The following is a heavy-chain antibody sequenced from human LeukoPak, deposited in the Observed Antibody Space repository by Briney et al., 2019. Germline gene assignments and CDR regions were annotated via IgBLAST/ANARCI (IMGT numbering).Heavy chain of an antibody. J-gene: IGHJ5*02. CDR2: IDPSDSYT. CDR3: ARQSQTDNWFDP. Sequence: PGESLQISCKGAGYSFTSYWISWVRQMPGKEGVWMGRIDPSDSYTNYSPSFQGHVTISADKSISTAYLPWSSLKASDTAMYYCARQSQTDNWFDPWGQGTLVTVSS. V-gene: IGHV5-10-1*01. CDR1: GYSFTSYW.